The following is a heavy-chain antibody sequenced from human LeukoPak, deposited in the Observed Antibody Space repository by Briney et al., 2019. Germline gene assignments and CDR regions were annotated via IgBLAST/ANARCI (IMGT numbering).Heavy chain of an antibody. J-gene: IGHJ4*02. CDR2: ISHGGST. V-gene: IGHV4-34*01. CDR3: AIRTARPLTSDY. D-gene: IGHD1-14*01. CDR1: GGSFSGYY. Sequence: SETLSLTCTVYGGSFSGYYWSWLRQPPREGLEWVGEISHGGSTNYIPSIKREVTISVDPSKNQFSLMLSSVTAANTAEYYCAIRTARPLTSDYWGQGTLVTVSS.